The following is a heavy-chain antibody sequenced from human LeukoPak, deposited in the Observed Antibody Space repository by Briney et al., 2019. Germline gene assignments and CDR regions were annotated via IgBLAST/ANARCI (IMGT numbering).Heavy chain of an antibody. CDR3: TRVTSMVRLWADY. V-gene: IGHV1-2*02. CDR2: INPNSGGT. CDR1: GYTFTGFH. D-gene: IGHD3-10*01. Sequence: ASVKVSCKASGYTFTGFHMHWVRQAPGQGLEWMGWINPNSGGTNYAQKLQGRVTMTTDTSTSTAYMELRSLRSDDTAVYYCTRVTSMVRLWADYWGQGTLVTVSS. J-gene: IGHJ4*02.